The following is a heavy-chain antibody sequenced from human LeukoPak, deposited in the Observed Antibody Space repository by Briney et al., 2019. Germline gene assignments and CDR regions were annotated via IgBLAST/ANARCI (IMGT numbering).Heavy chain of an antibody. CDR1: GGTFSSYT. V-gene: IGHV1-69*08. CDR2: IIPILGTA. Sequence: GASVKVSCKASGGTFSSYTISWVRQAPGQGLEWMGRIIPILGTANYAQKFQGRVTITADESTSTAYMELSSLRSEDTAVYYCATLRKGYCSGGSCPRGYWFDPWGQGTLVTVSS. CDR3: ATLRKGYCSGGSCPRGYWFDP. D-gene: IGHD2-15*01. J-gene: IGHJ5*02.